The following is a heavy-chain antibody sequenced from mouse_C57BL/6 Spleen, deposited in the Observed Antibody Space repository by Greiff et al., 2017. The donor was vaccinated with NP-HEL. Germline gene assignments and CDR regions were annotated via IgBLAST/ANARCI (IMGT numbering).Heavy chain of an antibody. V-gene: IGHV1-55*01. CDR2: IYPGSGST. CDR3: ARSLYYYGSSLLFAY. J-gene: IGHJ3*01. CDR1: GYTFTSYW. Sequence: VQLQQPGAELVKPGASVKMSCKASGYTFTSYWITWVKQRPGQGLEWIGDIYPGSGSTNYNEKFKSKATLTVDTSSSTAYMQLSSLTSEDSAVYYCARSLYYYGSSLLFAYWGQGTLVTVSA. D-gene: IGHD1-1*01.